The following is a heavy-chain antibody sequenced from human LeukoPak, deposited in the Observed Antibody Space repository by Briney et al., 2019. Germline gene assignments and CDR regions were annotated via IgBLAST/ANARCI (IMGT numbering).Heavy chain of an antibody. CDR1: GGSLSCYY. CDR2: IYYSGST. V-gene: IGHV4-59*08. CDR3: ARRISYCSGGSCYLAFDY. J-gene: IGHJ4*02. Sequence: PSETLSLTCTVSGGSLSCYYWSWLRQPPGKGLEWVGYIYYSGSTNYNPSLKSRVTISVDTSKNQFSLKLSSVTAADTAVYYCARRISYCSGGSCYLAFDYWGQGTLVTVSS. D-gene: IGHD2-15*01.